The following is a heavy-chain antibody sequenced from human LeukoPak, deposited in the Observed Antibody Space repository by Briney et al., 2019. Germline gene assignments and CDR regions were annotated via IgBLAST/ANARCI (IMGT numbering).Heavy chain of an antibody. CDR3: ARGGYGGGNSGVIDS. CDR1: GYTFTGYY. Sequence: GASVKVSCKASGYTFTGYYIHWVRQAPGQGLEWMGWINLNGGGTYYAQKFRGRVTMTRDTSISTAYMELSGLRFDDTGLYYCARGGYGGGNSGVIDSWGQGTLVTVSS. CDR2: INLNGGGT. D-gene: IGHD4-23*01. V-gene: IGHV1-2*02. J-gene: IGHJ4*02.